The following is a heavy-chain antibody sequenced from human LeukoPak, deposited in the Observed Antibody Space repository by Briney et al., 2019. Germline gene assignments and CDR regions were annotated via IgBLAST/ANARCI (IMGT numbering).Heavy chain of an antibody. Sequence: GESLKISCEASGYSFTDYWIGWVRQMPGKGLEWMGIFYPDDSDTRYSPSFQGQVTISADKSINTTYLQWSSLKASDTAMYYCARRSDSGSYSYWGQGTLVTVSS. CDR3: ARRSDSGSYSY. CDR1: GYSFTDYW. CDR2: FYPDDSDT. V-gene: IGHV5-51*01. D-gene: IGHD3-10*01. J-gene: IGHJ4*02.